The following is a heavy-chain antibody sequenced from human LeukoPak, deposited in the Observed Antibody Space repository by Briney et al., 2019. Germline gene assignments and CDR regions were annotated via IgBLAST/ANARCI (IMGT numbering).Heavy chain of an antibody. CDR2: VGNGGST. D-gene: IGHD2-2*01. J-gene: IGHJ4*02. CDR1: GFTLSSYA. CDR3: AKVQFCSIPSCYLFDY. V-gene: IGHV3-23*01. Sequence: GGSLRLSCAASGFTLSSYAMSWVRQAPGKGLEWVSGVGNGGSTHYGDSVKGRFTISRDNTKNTLFMQMNTLRAEDTAVYYCAKVQFCSIPSCYLFDYWGQGDLVTVSS.